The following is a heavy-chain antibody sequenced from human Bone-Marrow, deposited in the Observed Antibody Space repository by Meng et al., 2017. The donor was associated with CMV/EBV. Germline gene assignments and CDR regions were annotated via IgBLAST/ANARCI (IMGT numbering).Heavy chain of an antibody. CDR1: CHASSTRE. CDR2: ISIYNGNT. Sequence: PGAEMMMPRSAMMAASKTSCHASSTREYSRVLQHPGQKGVWRRWISIYNGNTEHSQKLKGRVTTTTDTSTSKVYMELRSVSSADTAVYYCVGWTGGVTDGCGCWGHGTLVTVSS. D-gene: IGHD2-8*02. J-gene: IGHJ4*01. CDR3: VGWTGGVTDGCGC. V-gene: IGHV1-18*01.